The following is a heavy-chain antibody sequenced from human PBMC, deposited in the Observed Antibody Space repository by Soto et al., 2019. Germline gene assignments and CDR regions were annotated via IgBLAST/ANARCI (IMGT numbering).Heavy chain of an antibody. Sequence: GGSLRLSCAASGFTFSSYSMNWVRQAPGKGLEWVSSISSSSSYIYYADSVKGRFTISRDNAKNSLYLQMNSLRAEDTAVYYCARAPEEDFFSPLNFDYWGQGTLVTVSS. D-gene: IGHD3-3*01. CDR1: GFTFSSYS. CDR3: ARAPEEDFFSPLNFDY. J-gene: IGHJ4*02. V-gene: IGHV3-21*01. CDR2: ISSSSSYI.